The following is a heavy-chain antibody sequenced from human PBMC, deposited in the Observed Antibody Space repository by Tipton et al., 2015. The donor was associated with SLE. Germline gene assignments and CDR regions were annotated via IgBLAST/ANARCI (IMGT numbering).Heavy chain of an antibody. Sequence: SLRLSCAASGFTFDDYTMHWVRQAPGKGLEWVSLISWDGGSTYYADSVKGRFTISRDNSKNSLYLQMNSLRTEDTALYYCAKDVNHECSGGSCYSDWFDYWGQGTLVTVSS. J-gene: IGHJ4*02. D-gene: IGHD2-15*01. CDR2: ISWDGGST. V-gene: IGHV3-43*01. CDR3: AKDVNHECSGGSCYSDWFDY. CDR1: GFTFDDYT.